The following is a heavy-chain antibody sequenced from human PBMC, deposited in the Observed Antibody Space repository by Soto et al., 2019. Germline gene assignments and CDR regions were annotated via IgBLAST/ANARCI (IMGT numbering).Heavy chain of an antibody. Sequence: SETLSLTCTVSGGSVSSGSYYWSWIRQPPGKGLEWIGYIYYSGSTNYNPSLKSRVTISVDTSKNQFSLKLSSVTAADTAVYYCARVKGYSYGTLDYWGQGSLVTVSS. V-gene: IGHV4-61*01. CDR1: GGSVSSGSYY. D-gene: IGHD5-18*01. J-gene: IGHJ4*02. CDR3: ARVKGYSYGTLDY. CDR2: IYYSGST.